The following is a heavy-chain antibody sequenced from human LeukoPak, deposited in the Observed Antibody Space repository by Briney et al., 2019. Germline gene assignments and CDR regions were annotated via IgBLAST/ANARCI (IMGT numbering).Heavy chain of an antibody. J-gene: IGHJ4*02. D-gene: IGHD2-21*01. CDR1: GYSISSDYY. CDR3: ARDLGSAYCGGDCSSPTY. CDR2: IYHSGST. Sequence: SETLSLTCTVSGYSISSDYYWGWIRQPPGKGLEWIGNIYHSGSTYYNPSLKSRVSISLDTSKNQFSLKLSSVTAADTAVYYCARDLGSAYCGGDCSSPTYWGQGTLVTVSS. V-gene: IGHV4-38-2*02.